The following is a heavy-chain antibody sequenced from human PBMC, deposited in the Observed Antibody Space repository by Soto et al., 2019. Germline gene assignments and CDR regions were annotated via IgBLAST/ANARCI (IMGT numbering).Heavy chain of an antibody. D-gene: IGHD2-21*02. J-gene: IGHJ4*02. V-gene: IGHV1-46*01. CDR1: GDTFTDYY. CDR3: ARGGHVVVVTAALDY. CDR2: VNPSGGHT. Sequence: QVQLVQSGAEVKKPGASVKVSCKASGDTFTDYYIHWVRQAPGQGLEWMGTVNPSGGHTTYAQHFLGRMTMARDTSTSTPYMELTSLASEDTAVYYCARGGHVVVVTAALDYWGKGTLVTVSS.